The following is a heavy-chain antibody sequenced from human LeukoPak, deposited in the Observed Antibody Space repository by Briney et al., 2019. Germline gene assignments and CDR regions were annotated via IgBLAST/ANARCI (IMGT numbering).Heavy chain of an antibody. D-gene: IGHD6-13*01. Sequence: GGSLRLSCAASGFTFDDYGMSWVRQAPGKGLEWVSGINWNGGSTGYADSVKGRFTVSRDNAKNSLYLQMNSLRAEDTALYYCARGKSSSWSYYYYYMDVWGKGPRSPSP. J-gene: IGHJ6*03. V-gene: IGHV3-20*04. CDR2: INWNGGST. CDR1: GFTFDDYG. CDR3: ARGKSSSWSYYYYYMDV.